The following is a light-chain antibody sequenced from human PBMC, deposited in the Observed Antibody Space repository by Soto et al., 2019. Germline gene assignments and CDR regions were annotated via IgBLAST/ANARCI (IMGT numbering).Light chain of an antibody. CDR2: GAS. Sequence: EIVLTQSPGTLSLSPGERATLSCRASQSVSSSDLAWYQQKPGQAPRLLIYGASSRATGIPDRFSGSGSGKDFTLTISRLEPEDFAVYYCQQYGSSPYTFGQGTKVDIK. J-gene: IGKJ2*01. CDR3: QQYGSSPYT. CDR1: QSVSSSD. V-gene: IGKV3-20*01.